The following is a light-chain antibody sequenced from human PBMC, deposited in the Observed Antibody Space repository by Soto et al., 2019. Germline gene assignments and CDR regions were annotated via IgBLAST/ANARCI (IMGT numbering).Light chain of an antibody. V-gene: IGKV1-39*01. CDR1: QSISTY. Sequence: DIRLTQSPSSLSASVGDRVTITCRASQSISTYLNWFQQKPGQAPKLLIYAASNLQSGVPSRFSGSGSGTDFTLTISNLQPQDFETYYCKENYSVPFFSFGPGTNVDIK. CDR3: KENYSVPFFS. CDR2: AAS. J-gene: IGKJ3*01.